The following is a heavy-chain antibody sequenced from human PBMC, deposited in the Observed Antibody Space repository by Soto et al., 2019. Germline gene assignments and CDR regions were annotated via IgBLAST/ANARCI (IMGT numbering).Heavy chain of an antibody. D-gene: IGHD3-10*01. CDR1: GFTFSSYG. CDR2: ISYDGSNK. Sequence: QMQLVESGGGVVQPGRSLRLSCAASGFTFSSYGMHWVRQAPGKGLEWVAVISYDGSNKYYADSVKGRFTISRDNSKNTLYLQMNSLRAEDTAVYYCAKDSLYGSGSYDPSYYYYYGMDVWGQGTTVTVSS. V-gene: IGHV3-30*18. CDR3: AKDSLYGSGSYDPSYYYYYGMDV. J-gene: IGHJ6*02.